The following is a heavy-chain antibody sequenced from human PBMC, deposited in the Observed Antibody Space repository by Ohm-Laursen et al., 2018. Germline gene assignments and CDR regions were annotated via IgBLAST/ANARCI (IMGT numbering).Heavy chain of an antibody. D-gene: IGHD5-24*01. Sequence: SLRLSCTASRFTFSSYVMRWVRQAPGKGLEWVSAISGSGGSTYYADSVKGRFTISRDNAENSLYLQMNSLRAEDTAVYYCARGMYLMAYFDYWGQGTLVTVSS. V-gene: IGHV3-23*01. CDR2: ISGSGGST. CDR1: RFTFSSYV. CDR3: ARGMYLMAYFDY. J-gene: IGHJ4*02.